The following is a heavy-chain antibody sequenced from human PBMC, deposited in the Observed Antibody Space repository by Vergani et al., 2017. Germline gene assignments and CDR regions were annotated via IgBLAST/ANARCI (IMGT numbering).Heavy chain of an antibody. CDR1: GFSLSTNGMC. CDR3: VRGRLGSGWWEFDF. Sequence: QVTLRESGPALVKPTQTLTLTCTFSGFSLSTNGMCVSWIRQPPGKALEWLARIAWDDDKYYSTSLKTRLTISKDTSKNQVVLTMTYMDPMDTATYYCVRGRLGSGWWEFDFWGQGTLVTVSP. V-gene: IGHV2-70*15. CDR2: IAWDDDK. D-gene: IGHD6-19*01. J-gene: IGHJ4*02.